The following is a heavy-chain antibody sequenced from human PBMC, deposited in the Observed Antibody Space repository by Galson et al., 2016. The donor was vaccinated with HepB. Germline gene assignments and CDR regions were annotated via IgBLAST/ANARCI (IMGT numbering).Heavy chain of an antibody. D-gene: IGHD1-1*01. CDR2: INGPSTAT. CDR1: GFSFSTYD. Sequence: SLRLSCAASGFSFSTYDMNWVRQAPGKGLEWVATINGPSTATPYADSVKGRFTVSRDNSRDTLYLQMTSLRAEDTAIYYCAKVGTTGGHFFDSWGQGSLVTVSA. V-gene: IGHV3-23*01. J-gene: IGHJ4*02. CDR3: AKVGTTGGHFFDS.